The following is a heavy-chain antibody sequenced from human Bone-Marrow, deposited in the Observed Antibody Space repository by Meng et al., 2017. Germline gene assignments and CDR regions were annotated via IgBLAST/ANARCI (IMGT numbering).Heavy chain of an antibody. D-gene: IGHD6-25*01. CDR3: ARDLSGWVRY. CDR2: INPNSGGT. V-gene: IGHV1-2*06. Sequence: ASLKVSCKASGYTFTGYYMHWVRQAPGQGLEWMGRINPNSGGTNYAQKLQGRVTMTTDTSTRTAYMELRSLRSDDTAVYYCARDLSGWVRYWGQGTLVTVSS. CDR1: GYTFTGYY. J-gene: IGHJ4*02.